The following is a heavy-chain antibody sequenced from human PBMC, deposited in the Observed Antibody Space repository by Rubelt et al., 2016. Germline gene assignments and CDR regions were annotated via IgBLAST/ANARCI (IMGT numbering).Heavy chain of an antibody. CDR2: ISSSSTTI. V-gene: IGHV3-48*01. J-gene: IGHJ4*02. D-gene: IGHD6-13*01. Sequence: GKGLEWISYISSSSTTIYYADSVKGRFTISRDNAKNSLYLQMNSLRGEDTAVYYCSRDSSSWYFDYWGQGTLVTVSS. CDR3: SRDSSSWYFDY.